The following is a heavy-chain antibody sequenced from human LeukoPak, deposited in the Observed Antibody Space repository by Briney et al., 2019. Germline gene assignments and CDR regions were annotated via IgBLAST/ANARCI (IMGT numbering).Heavy chain of an antibody. CDR2: ISTYSGNT. Sequence: ASVKVSCKASGNTFTSYTISWVRQAPGQGLEWMGWISTYSGNTNYVQKLQGRVTMTTDISTSTAYMELRSLRSDDTAVYYCTRVPRSLASGWAPFDYWGQGTLVTVSS. D-gene: IGHD6-19*01. J-gene: IGHJ4*02. CDR3: TRVPRSLASGWAPFDY. CDR1: GNTFTSYT. V-gene: IGHV1-18*01.